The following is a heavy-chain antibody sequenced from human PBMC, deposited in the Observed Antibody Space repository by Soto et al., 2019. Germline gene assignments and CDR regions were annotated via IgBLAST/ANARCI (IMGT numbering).Heavy chain of an antibody. CDR1: GFSLSSTRMA. Sequence: QITLKESGPTLVKPTQTLTLTCTFSGFSLSSTRMAVGWIRQPPGKALEWLALIYWDDDKRYSPFLKSRLTIAKEAPNNRVVLTMSTIDAVDTARSYCAHMEVAGLGCFFDYWGQGALVTVSS. J-gene: IGHJ4*02. V-gene: IGHV2-5*02. CDR3: AHMEVAGLGCFFDY. D-gene: IGHD6-19*01. CDR2: IYWDDDK.